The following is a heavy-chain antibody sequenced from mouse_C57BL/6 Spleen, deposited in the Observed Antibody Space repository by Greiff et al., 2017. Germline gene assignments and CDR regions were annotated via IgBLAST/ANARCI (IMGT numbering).Heavy chain of an antibody. CDR1: GYTFTSYW. J-gene: IGHJ2*01. CDR3: AICYYGSYYFGD. CDR2: IYPGSGST. V-gene: IGHV1-55*01. Sequence: QVQLQQPGAELVKPGASVKMSCKASGYTFTSYWITWVKQRPGQGLEWIGDIYPGSGSTNYNEKFKSKATLTVDTSSSTAYMQLSSLTSEDAAVYYCAICYYGSYYFGDRGKGTTLTVSS. D-gene: IGHD1-1*01.